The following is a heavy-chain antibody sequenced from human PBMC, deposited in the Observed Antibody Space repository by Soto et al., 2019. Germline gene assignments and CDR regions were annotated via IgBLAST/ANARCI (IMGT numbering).Heavy chain of an antibody. CDR2: ISGSGGST. D-gene: IGHD6-25*01. V-gene: IGHV3-23*01. CDR1: GFTFSSYA. Sequence: GGSLRLSGAASGFTFSSYAMSWVRHAPGKGREWVAAISGSGGSTYYADSVKGRFTISRDNPKNTLYLQMNSLRAEDKAVYYCATEGYSSGWRHYYYGMDVWGQGTTVTVSS. CDR3: ATEGYSSGWRHYYYGMDV. J-gene: IGHJ6*02.